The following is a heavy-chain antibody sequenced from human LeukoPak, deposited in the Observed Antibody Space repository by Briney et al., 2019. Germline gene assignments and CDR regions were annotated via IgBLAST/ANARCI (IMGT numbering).Heavy chain of an antibody. Sequence: RASVKVSCKASGYTFTSYGISWVRQAPGQGLEWMGWISAYNGNTNYAQKLQGRVTMTTDTSTSTAYMELRSLRSDDTAVYYCARAPGQPESYYFDYWGQGTLVTVSS. CDR1: GYTFTSYG. V-gene: IGHV1-18*01. D-gene: IGHD6-13*01. CDR3: ARAPGQPESYYFDY. J-gene: IGHJ4*02. CDR2: ISAYNGNT.